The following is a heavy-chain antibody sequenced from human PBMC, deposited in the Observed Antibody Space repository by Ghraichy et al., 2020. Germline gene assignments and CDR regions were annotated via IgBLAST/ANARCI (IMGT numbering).Heavy chain of an antibody. D-gene: IGHD2-21*02. CDR1: GFTFSDYA. Sequence: GGSLRLSCAASGFTFSDYAMAWVRQAPGKGLEWVSSISGSGDRRYHADSVKGRFTISRDNFQRTLYLDLSSLRVEDTAIYYCAKDRWWGDDTGVVTAADHWGQGSLVTVSS. V-gene: IGHV3-23*01. J-gene: IGHJ4*02. CDR3: AKDRWWGDDTGVVTAADH. CDR2: ISGSGDRR.